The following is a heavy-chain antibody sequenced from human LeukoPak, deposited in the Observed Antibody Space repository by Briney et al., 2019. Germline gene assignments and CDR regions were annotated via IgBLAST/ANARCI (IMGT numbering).Heavy chain of an antibody. CDR3: AREVDSSGYYSNY. CDR2: ISYDGSNK. J-gene: IGHJ4*02. D-gene: IGHD3-22*01. Sequence: PGGSLRLSCAASGFTFSSYAMHWVRQAPGKGLEWVAVISYDGSNKYYADSVKGRFTISRDNSKNTLYLQMNSLRAEDTAVYYCAREVDSSGYYSNYWGQGTLVTVSS. V-gene: IGHV3-30*14. CDR1: GFTFSSYA.